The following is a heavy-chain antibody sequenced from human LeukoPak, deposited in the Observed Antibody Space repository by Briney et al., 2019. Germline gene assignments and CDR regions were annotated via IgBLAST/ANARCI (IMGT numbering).Heavy chain of an antibody. V-gene: IGHV1-2*06. D-gene: IGHD3-22*01. CDR1: GYTFTGYY. CDR2: INPNSGGT. CDR3: ARDPPYYYDSSGYYPEGSWFDP. J-gene: IGHJ5*02. Sequence: ASVKVSCKASGYTFTGYYMHWVRQAPGQGLEWMGRINPNSGGTNYAQKFQGRVTMTRDTSISTAYMELSRLRSDDTAVYYCARDPPYYYDSSGYYPEGSWFDPWGLGTLVTVSS.